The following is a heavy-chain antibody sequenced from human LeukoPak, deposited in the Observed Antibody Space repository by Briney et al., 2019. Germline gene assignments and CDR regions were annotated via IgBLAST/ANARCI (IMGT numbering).Heavy chain of an antibody. D-gene: IGHD3-10*01. Sequence: PSETLSLTCTVSGGSISSGSYYWSWIRQPAGKGLEWIGRIYTSGSTNYNPSLKSRVTISVDTSKNQFSLKLSSVTAADTAVYYCARGYYGSGSYYDPLNYYYYMDVWGKGTTVTVSS. CDR2: IYTSGST. V-gene: IGHV4-61*02. CDR1: GGSISSGSYY. CDR3: ARGYYGSGSYYDPLNYYYYMDV. J-gene: IGHJ6*03.